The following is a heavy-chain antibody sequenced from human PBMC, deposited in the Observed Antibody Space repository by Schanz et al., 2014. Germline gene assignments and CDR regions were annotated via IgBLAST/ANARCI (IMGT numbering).Heavy chain of an antibody. D-gene: IGHD2-15*01. J-gene: IGHJ6*02. CDR1: GFTFSDYY. CDR3: AKGMGYCSGGTCYDYYYYGLDV. CDR2: ISHSGGSK. Sequence: EVQLAESGGGLVRPGGSLRLSCAASGFTFSDYYMSWIRQAPGKGLEWVSSISHSGGSKYYADSVKGRFTISRDNSENTLYLQMNSLSADDTAVFYCAKGMGYCSGGTCYDYYYYGLDVWGQGTTVTVSS. V-gene: IGHV3-23*04.